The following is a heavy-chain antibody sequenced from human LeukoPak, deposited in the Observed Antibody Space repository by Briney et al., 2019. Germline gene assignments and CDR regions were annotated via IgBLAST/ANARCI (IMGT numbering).Heavy chain of an antibody. V-gene: IGHV4-38-2*02. CDR1: GYSISSGYY. Sequence: RTSETLSLTCTVSGYSISSGYYWDWIRQPPGKGLEWIGSIYHSGSTYYNSSLKSRVIISVDTSKNQFSLKLSSVTAADTAVYYCARDWAGRYNYWFDPWGQGTLVTVSS. J-gene: IGHJ5*02. CDR2: IYHSGST. D-gene: IGHD5-24*01. CDR3: ARDWAGRYNYWFDP.